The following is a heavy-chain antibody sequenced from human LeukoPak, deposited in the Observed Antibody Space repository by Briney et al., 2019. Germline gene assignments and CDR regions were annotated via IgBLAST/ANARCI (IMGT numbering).Heavy chain of an antibody. J-gene: IGHJ3*02. CDR2: ISGSGGST. Sequence: GGSLRLSCAASGFTFSSYAMSWVRQAPGKGLEWVSAISGSGGSTYYADSVKGRFTISRDNSKNTLYLQMNGLRAEDTAVYYCAKEGALGYCSSTSCEDAFDIWGQGTMVTVSS. D-gene: IGHD2-2*01. CDR3: AKEGALGYCSSTSCEDAFDI. V-gene: IGHV3-23*01. CDR1: GFTFSSYA.